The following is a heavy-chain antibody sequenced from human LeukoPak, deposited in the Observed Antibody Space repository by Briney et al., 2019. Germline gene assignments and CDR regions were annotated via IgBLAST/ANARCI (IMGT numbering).Heavy chain of an antibody. Sequence: SVKVSCKASGGTFSSYAISWVRQAPGQGLEWMGRIIPIFGIAYYAQKFQGRVTITADKSTSTAYMELSSLRSEDTAVYYCARTYYYDSSGYHEDYWGQGTLVTVSS. CDR3: ARTYYYDSSGYHEDY. CDR2: IIPIFGIA. D-gene: IGHD3-22*01. V-gene: IGHV1-69*04. CDR1: GGTFSSYA. J-gene: IGHJ4*02.